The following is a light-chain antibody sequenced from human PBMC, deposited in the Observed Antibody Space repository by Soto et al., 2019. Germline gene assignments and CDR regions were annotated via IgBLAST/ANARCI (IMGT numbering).Light chain of an antibody. Sequence: QLVLTQSPSASASLGASVKFTCTLSSGHSSYAIAWHQQQPEKGPRYLMKLNSDGSHSKGDGIPDRFSGSSSGAERYLTISSLQSEDEADYDGQTWGTGIHGFGTGTKVTVL. CDR1: SGHSSYA. J-gene: IGLJ1*01. V-gene: IGLV4-69*01. CDR2: LNSDGSH. CDR3: QTWGTGIHG.